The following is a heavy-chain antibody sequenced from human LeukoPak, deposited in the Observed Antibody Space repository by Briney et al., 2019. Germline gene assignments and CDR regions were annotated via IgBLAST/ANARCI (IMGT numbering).Heavy chain of an antibody. D-gene: IGHD3-10*01. Sequence: GGSLRLSCAASGFRFDDYGMSWVRQAPGKGLEWVSGINWSGSSTGYADSVKGRFTISRDNSKNSLYLQMNSLRAEDTAVYYCAKGDVMVRGASFDYWGQGTLVTVSS. J-gene: IGHJ4*02. CDR2: INWSGSST. CDR1: GFRFDDYG. CDR3: AKGDVMVRGASFDY. V-gene: IGHV3-20*04.